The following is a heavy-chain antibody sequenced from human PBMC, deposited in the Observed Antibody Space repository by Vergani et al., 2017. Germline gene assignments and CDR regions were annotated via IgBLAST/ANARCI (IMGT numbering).Heavy chain of an antibody. CDR1: GFTFIMHA. D-gene: IGHD3-9*01. V-gene: IGHV3-23*01. Sequence: EVQLLESGGDLVQPGGSLRLSCAASGFTFIMHAMSWVRQAPGKGLEWVSAISGSGGSTYYADSVQGRFTISRDNSKNTLYLQMNSLRAEDTAVYYCAKAPYDILTGYYKVPYYYYMDVWGKGTTVTVSS. J-gene: IGHJ6*03. CDR3: AKAPYDILTGYYKVPYYYYMDV. CDR2: ISGSGGST.